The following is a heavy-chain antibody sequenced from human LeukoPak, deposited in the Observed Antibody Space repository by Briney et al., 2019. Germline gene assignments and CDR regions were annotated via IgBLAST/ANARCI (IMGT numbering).Heavy chain of an antibody. J-gene: IGHJ4*02. CDR2: INTNTGNP. CDR3: ARGRLSPSVFRPFEY. V-gene: IGHV7-4-1*02. CDR1: GYTFTSYA. Sequence: ASVKVSCKASGYTFTSYAMNWVRQAPGQGLEWMGWINTNTGNPAYAQGFTGRFVFSLDTSVSTAYLQISGLKAEDTAVYYCARGRLSPSVFRPFEYWGQGTLVTVSS.